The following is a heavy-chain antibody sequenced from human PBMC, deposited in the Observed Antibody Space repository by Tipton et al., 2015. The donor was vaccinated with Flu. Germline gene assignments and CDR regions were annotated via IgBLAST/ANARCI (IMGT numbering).Heavy chain of an antibody. Sequence: SLRLSCEASGFTVSTNYMGWVRQAPGKGLEWVSVIYGGDRTYYADAVKGRFTTSRDNSKNTLYVQMNSLRVEDTAVYYCARVREADYAYGMDVWGQGTTVTVSS. D-gene: IGHD3-16*01. CDR1: GFTVSTNY. V-gene: IGHV3-53*01. J-gene: IGHJ6*02. CDR2: IYGGDRT. CDR3: ARVREADYAYGMDV.